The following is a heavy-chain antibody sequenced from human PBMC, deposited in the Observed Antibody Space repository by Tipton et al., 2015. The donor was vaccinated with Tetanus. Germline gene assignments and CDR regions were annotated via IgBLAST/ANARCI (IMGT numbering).Heavy chain of an antibody. CDR3: ARRGEARANWFDS. J-gene: IGHJ5*01. V-gene: IGHV3-48*02. CDR2: ISYSSTSI. D-gene: IGHD2-21*01. CDR1: GFSFRDFG. Sequence: SLRLSCAGSGFSFRDFGLNWVRQAPGKGLEWVSYISYSSTSIYYADSVKGRFDVSRDNAKNSLYLQMNTLRDDDTAVYYCARRGEARANWFDSWGQGTRVTVSS.